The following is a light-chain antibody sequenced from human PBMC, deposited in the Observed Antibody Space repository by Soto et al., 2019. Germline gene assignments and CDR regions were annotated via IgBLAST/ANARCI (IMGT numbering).Light chain of an antibody. J-gene: IGKJ1*01. V-gene: IGKV1-39*01. CDR1: QSISSY. CDR2: AES. Sequence: DIQMTQSPPSLSASVGDRVTITCRASQSISSYLNWYQQKPGKAPKLLMYAESSLQSGVPTRFGGSGSGTEFTLTISSLQPDDFATYYCQQYNSYWTFGQGTKVDIK. CDR3: QQYNSYWT.